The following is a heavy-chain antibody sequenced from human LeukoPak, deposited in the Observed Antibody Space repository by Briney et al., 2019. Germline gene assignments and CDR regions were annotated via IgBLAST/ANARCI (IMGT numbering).Heavy chain of an antibody. V-gene: IGHV1-69*04. D-gene: IGHD6-13*01. CDR2: IIPILGIA. CDR1: GGTSSSYA. Sequence: SVKVSCKASGGTSSSYAISWVRQAPGQGLEWMGRIIPILGIANYAQKFQGRVTITADKSTSTAYMELSSLRSEDTAVYYCARGDSSSWSDAFDIWGQGTMVTVSS. J-gene: IGHJ3*02. CDR3: ARGDSSSWSDAFDI.